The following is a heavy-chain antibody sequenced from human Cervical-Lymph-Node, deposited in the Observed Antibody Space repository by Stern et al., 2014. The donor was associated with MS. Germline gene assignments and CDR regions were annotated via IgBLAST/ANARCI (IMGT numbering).Heavy chain of an antibody. CDR1: GGSISRGDYY. CDR2: IYYSGST. CDR3: ARDSSGYYLILDY. J-gene: IGHJ4*02. D-gene: IGHD3-22*01. V-gene: IGHV4-30-4*01. Sequence: QVQLVESGPGLVKPSQTLSLTCTVSGGSISRGDYYWSWIRQPPGKGLEGIGYIYYSGSTYYNPSLKSRVTISVDTSKNQFSLKLSSVTAADTAVYYCARDSSGYYLILDYWGQGTLVTVSS.